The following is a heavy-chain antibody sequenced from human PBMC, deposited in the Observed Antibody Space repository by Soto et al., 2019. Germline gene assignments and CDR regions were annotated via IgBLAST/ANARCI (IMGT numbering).Heavy chain of an antibody. D-gene: IGHD3-3*01. CDR2: IKQDGSEK. CDR1: GFTFSSYW. Sequence: GGSLRLSCAASGFTFSSYWMSWVRQAPGKGLEWVANIKQDGSEKYYVDSVKGRFTISRDNAKNSLYLQMNSLRAEDTAVYYCASGSSDFWSGYYPLDYWGQGTLVTVSS. J-gene: IGHJ4*02. V-gene: IGHV3-7*05. CDR3: ASGSSDFWSGYYPLDY.